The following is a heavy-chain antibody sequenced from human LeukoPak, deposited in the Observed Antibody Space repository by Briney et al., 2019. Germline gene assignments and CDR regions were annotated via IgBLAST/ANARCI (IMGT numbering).Heavy chain of an antibody. Sequence: PGRSLRLSCAASGFTFSRFGMHWVRQAPGKGPEWVAVIWYDGSNKYYADSVKGRFTISRDNSKNTLYLEMNSLRAEDTAVYYCARDYYYDSSGYWDYYFDYWGQGTLVSVSS. CDR2: IWYDGSNK. CDR1: GFTFSRFG. CDR3: ARDYYYDSSGYWDYYFDY. V-gene: IGHV3-33*01. D-gene: IGHD3-22*01. J-gene: IGHJ4*02.